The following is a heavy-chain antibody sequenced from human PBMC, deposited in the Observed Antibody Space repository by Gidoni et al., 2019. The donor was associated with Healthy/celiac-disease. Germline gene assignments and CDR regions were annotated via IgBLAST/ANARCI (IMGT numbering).Heavy chain of an antibody. D-gene: IGHD5-12*01. V-gene: IGHV4-39*01. J-gene: IGHJ5*02. CDR3: ARPKSRDGYNSPWFDP. Sequence: QLQLQESGPGLVKPSETLSLTCTVSGGSISSSSYYWGWIRQPPGKGLEWIGSIYYSGSTYYNPSLKSRVTISVDTSKNQFSLKLSSVTAADTAVYYCARPKSRDGYNSPWFDPWGQGTLVTVSS. CDR2: IYYSGST. CDR1: GGSISSSSYY.